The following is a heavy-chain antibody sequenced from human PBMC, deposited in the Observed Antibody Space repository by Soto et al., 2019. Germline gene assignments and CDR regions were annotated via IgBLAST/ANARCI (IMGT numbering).Heavy chain of an antibody. CDR2: IYYSGST. D-gene: IGHD3-3*01. CDR1: GGSISSYY. J-gene: IGHJ6*02. Sequence: SETLSLTCTVSGGSISSYYWSWIRQPPGKGLEWIGYIYYSGSTNYNPSIKSRVTISVDTSKNQFSLKLSSVTAADTAVYYCARGAGWQAIFGVVTSSYYYGMDVWGQGTTVTVSS. CDR3: ARGAGWQAIFGVVTSSYYYGMDV. V-gene: IGHV4-59*01.